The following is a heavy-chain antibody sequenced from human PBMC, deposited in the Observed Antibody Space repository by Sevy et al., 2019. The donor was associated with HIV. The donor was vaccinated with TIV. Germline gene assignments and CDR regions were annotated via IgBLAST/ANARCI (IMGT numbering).Heavy chain of an antibody. CDR1: GGTFSSYA. Sequence: ASVKVSCKASGGTFSSYAISWVRQAPGQGLEWMGGIIPIFGTANYAQKFQGRVTITADESTSTAYMELGSLRSEDTAVYYCASGGSLRFLEWSDNWFDPWGQGTLVTVSS. CDR2: IIPIFGTA. D-gene: IGHD3-3*01. CDR3: ASGGSLRFLEWSDNWFDP. J-gene: IGHJ5*02. V-gene: IGHV1-69*13.